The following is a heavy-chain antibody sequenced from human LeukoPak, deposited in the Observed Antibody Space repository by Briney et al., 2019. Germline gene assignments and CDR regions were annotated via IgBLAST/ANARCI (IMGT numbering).Heavy chain of an antibody. CDR2: ISGRSGST. D-gene: IGHD6-13*01. J-gene: IGHJ4*02. CDR1: GFTFSSYA. CDR3: VAEERDFDC. Sequence: PGGSLRLSCAASGFTFSSYAMSWVRQAPGKGLEWVSGISGRSGSTYYADSVKGRFTISRDNAKNTLYLQMNSLRVEDTAVYYCVAEERDFDCWGQGVLVTVSS. V-gene: IGHV3-23*01.